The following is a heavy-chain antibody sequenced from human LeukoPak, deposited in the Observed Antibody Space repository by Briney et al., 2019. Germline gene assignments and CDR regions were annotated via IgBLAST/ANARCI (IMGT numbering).Heavy chain of an antibody. CDR3: ARGSTVTRYSMQYDY. Sequence: ASVKVSCKASGYTFTSYYMHWVRQAPGQGLEWMGIINPSGGSASYAQKFQGRVTMTRDTSTSTVYMELSSLRSGDTAVYYCARGSTVTRYSMQYDYWGQGTLVTVSS. CDR1: GYTFTSYY. CDR2: INPSGGSA. V-gene: IGHV1-46*01. D-gene: IGHD4-17*01. J-gene: IGHJ4*02.